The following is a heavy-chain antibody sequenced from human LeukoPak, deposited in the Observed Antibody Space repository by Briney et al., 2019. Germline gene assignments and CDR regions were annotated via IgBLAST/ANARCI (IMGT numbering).Heavy chain of an antibody. D-gene: IGHD2-15*01. CDR3: ARDRGLVVAAIGYLDY. V-gene: IGHV1-69*04. CDR2: IIPIFGIA. CDR1: GDTFSSDA. J-gene: IGHJ4*02. Sequence: VASVKVSCKTSGDTFSSDAISWVRQAPGQGLEWMGRIIPIFGIANYAQKFQGRVTITADKSTSTAYMELSSLRSEDTAVYYCARDRGLVVAAIGYLDYWGQGTLVTVCS.